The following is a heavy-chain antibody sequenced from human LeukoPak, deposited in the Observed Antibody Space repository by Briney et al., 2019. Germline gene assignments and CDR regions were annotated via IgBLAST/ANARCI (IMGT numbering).Heavy chain of an antibody. V-gene: IGHV1-18*01. CDR1: GYTFTSYG. CDR3: ARDRIVVVPAAGKNAFDI. CDR2: ISAYNGNT. D-gene: IGHD2-2*01. J-gene: IGHJ3*02. Sequence: GESLKISCKASGYTFTSYGISWVRQAPGQGLEWMGWISAYNGNTNYAQKLQGRVTMTTDTSTSTAYMELRSLRSDDTAVYYCARDRIVVVPAAGKNAFDIWGQGTMVTVSS.